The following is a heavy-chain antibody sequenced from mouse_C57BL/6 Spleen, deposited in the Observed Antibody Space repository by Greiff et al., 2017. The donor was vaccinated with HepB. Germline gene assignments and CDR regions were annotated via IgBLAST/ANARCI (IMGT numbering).Heavy chain of an antibody. D-gene: IGHD1-1*01. J-gene: IGHJ4*01. V-gene: IGHV5-4*01. Sequence: DVHLVESGGGLVKPGGSLKLSCAASGFTFSSYAMSWVRQTPEKRLEWVATISDGGSYTYYPDNVKGRFTISRDNAKNNLYLQMSHLKSEDTAMYYCARPFIRDYAMDYWGQGTSVTVSS. CDR1: GFTFSSYA. CDR3: ARPFIRDYAMDY. CDR2: ISDGGSYT.